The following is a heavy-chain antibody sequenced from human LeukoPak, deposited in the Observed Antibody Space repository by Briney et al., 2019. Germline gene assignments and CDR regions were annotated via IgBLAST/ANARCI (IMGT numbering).Heavy chain of an antibody. CDR2: ISYDGSNK. J-gene: IGHJ4*02. Sequence: GGSLRLSCAASGFTFSSYGMHWVRQAPGKGLEWVAVISYDGSNKYYADSVKGRFTISRDNSKNTLYLQMNNLRAEDTAVYYCAKGEFIDYWGQGTLVTVSS. CDR3: AKGEFIDY. V-gene: IGHV3-30*18. CDR1: GFTFSSYG.